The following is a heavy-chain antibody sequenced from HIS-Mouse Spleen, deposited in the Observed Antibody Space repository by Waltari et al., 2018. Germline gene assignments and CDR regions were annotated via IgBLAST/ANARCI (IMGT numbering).Heavy chain of an antibody. CDR2: IYYSVST. CDR3: AREIPYSSSWYDWYFDL. J-gene: IGHJ2*01. D-gene: IGHD6-13*01. V-gene: IGHV4-39*07. Sequence: QLQLQESCPGLVKPPETLSLTCTVSGGPISSSSYYWGWIRQPPGKGLEWIGSIYYSVSTYYNPSLKSRVTISVDTSKNQFSLKLSSVTAADTAVYYCAREIPYSSSWYDWYFDLWGRGTLVTVSS. CDR1: GGPISSSSYY.